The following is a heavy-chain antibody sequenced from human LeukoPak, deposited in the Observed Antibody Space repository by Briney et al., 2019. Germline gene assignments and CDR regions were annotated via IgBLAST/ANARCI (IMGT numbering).Heavy chain of an antibody. V-gene: IGHV1-18*01. CDR1: GYTFTSYG. J-gene: IGHJ5*02. CDR2: ISAYNGNT. CDR3: ARVSSSWYFSWFDP. D-gene: IGHD6-13*01. Sequence: GASVKVSCKASGYTFTSYGISWVRQAPGQGLEWMGRISAYNGNTNYAQKLQGRVTMTTDTSTSTAYMELRSLRSDDTAVYYCARVSSSWYFSWFDPWGQGTLVTVSS.